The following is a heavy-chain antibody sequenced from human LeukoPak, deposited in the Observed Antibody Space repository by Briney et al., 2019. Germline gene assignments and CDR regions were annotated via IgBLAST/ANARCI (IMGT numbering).Heavy chain of an antibody. CDR3: ARGNDYYDSSGSPSDAFDI. CDR2: ISYDGSNK. CDR1: GFTFSSYA. Sequence: GGSLRLSCAASGFTFSSYAMYWVRQAPGKGLEWVAVISYDGSNKYYADSVKGRFTISRDNSKNTLYLQMNSLRAEDTAVYYCARGNDYYDSSGSPSDAFDIWGQGTMVTVSS. J-gene: IGHJ3*02. D-gene: IGHD3-22*01. V-gene: IGHV3-30*01.